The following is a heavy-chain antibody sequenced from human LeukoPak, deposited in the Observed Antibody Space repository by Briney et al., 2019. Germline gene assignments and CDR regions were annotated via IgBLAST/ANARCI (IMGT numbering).Heavy chain of an antibody. J-gene: IGHJ6*03. CDR1: GGSISSGGYY. CDR3: ARDQDSSSSYYYYYMDV. V-gene: IGHV4-30-2*01. CDR2: IYHSGST. D-gene: IGHD6-6*01. Sequence: SQTLSLTCTVSGGSISSGGYYWSWIRQPPGKGLEWIGYIYHSGSTYYNPSLKSRVTISVDRSKNQFSLKLSSVTAADTAVYYCARDQDSSSSYYYYYMDVWGKGTTVTVSS.